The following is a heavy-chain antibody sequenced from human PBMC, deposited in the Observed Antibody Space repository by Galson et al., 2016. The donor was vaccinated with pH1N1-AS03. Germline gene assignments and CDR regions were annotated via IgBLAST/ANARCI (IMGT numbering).Heavy chain of an antibody. Sequence: QSGAEVTKPGESLKVSCKASGYTFTNFGVIWVRQAPGQGLEWVGWISAYSGNTNYAQSLQGRVSMTTDPSTNTVYMELTRLTSDDTAIYYCARDLRRDFGNSVVAGVQFGRYWGQGTLVTVSS. D-gene: IGHD2-21*01. CDR3: ARDLRRDFGNSVVAGVQFGRY. CDR1: GYTFTNFG. CDR2: ISAYSGNT. V-gene: IGHV1-18*01. J-gene: IGHJ4*02.